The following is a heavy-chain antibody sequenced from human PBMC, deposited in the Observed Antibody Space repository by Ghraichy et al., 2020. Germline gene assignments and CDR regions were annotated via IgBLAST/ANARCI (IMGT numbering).Heavy chain of an antibody. J-gene: IGHJ6*04. CDR3: ARGWCSSTSCYKYYYYGMDV. Sequence: ASVKVSCKASGYTFTGYYMHWVRQAPGQGLEWMGWINPNSGGTNYAQKFQGRVTMTRDTSISTAYMELSRLRSDDTAVYYCARGWCSSTSCYKYYYYGMDVWGKGTTVTVSS. D-gene: IGHD2-2*02. CDR2: INPNSGGT. V-gene: IGHV1-2*02. CDR1: GYTFTGYY.